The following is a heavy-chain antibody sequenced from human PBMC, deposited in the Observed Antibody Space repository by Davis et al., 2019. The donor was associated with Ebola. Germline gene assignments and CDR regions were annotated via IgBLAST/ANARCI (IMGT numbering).Heavy chain of an antibody. CDR2: ITSSSYT. CDR1: GFTFSTYS. J-gene: IGHJ4*02. V-gene: IGHV3-21*01. Sequence: GESLKISCAASGFTFSTYSMNWVRQAPGKGLEWLSTITSSSYTYYADSVKGRFTISRDNAKNSLSLQMDSLRAEDTAVYFCARWVGSLHTFDSWGQGTLVTVSS. D-gene: IGHD3-10*01. CDR3: ARWVGSLHTFDS.